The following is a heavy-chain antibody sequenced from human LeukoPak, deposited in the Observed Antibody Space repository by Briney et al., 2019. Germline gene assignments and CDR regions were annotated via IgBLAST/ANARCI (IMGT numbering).Heavy chain of an antibody. CDR2: LIPILGIA. J-gene: IGHJ1*01. CDR1: GGTFSSYT. CDR3: ARGPVTYYYDSSGYAEYFQH. D-gene: IGHD3-22*01. V-gene: IGHV1-69*02. Sequence: SVKVSCKASGGTFSSYTISWVRQAPGQGLEWMGRLIPILGIANYAQKLQGRVTITADKSTSTAYMELSSLRSEDTAVYYCARGPVTYYYDSSGYAEYFQHWGQGTLVTVSS.